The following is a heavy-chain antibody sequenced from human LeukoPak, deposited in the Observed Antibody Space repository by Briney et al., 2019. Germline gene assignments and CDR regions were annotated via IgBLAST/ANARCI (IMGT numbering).Heavy chain of an antibody. CDR1: GFTFTTYS. D-gene: IGHD5-18*01. V-gene: IGHV3-21*04. CDR3: ARERGYSYGTDFDY. CDR2: ISSGSSAI. J-gene: IGHJ4*02. Sequence: GGSLRLSCEASGFTFTTYSMTWVRQAPGKGLEWVSIISSGSSAIFSADALKGRFTISRDDAKNLLYLDMNSLRAEDTAVYYCARERGYSYGTDFDYWGQGTLVTVSS.